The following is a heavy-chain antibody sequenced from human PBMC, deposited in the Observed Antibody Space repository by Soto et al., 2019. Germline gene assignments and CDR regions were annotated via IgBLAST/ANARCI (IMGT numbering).Heavy chain of an antibody. CDR2: INPNSGGT. CDR1: GYTFTSYG. D-gene: IGHD3-3*01. J-gene: IGHJ6*02. CDR3: ARDQGFLEFYYYGMDV. V-gene: IGHV1-2*04. Sequence: ASVKVSCKASGYTFTSYGISWVRQAPGQGLEWMGWINPNSGGTNYAQKFQGWVTMTRDTSISTAYMELSRLRSDDTAVYYCARDQGFLEFYYYGMDVWGQGTTVTVSS.